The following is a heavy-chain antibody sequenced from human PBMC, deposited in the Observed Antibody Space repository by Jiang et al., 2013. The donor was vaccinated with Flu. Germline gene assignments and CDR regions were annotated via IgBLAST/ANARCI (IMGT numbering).Heavy chain of an antibody. D-gene: IGHD3-22*01. V-gene: IGHV4-34*01. J-gene: IGHJ3*02. CDR2: ISHSGST. Sequence: LLKPSETLSLTCAVYGGSFSGYSWSWIRQPPGKGLEWIGEISHSGSTNYNPSLKSRVTISVDTSKSQFSLKLTSVTAADTAVYYCASPDSSGYYSGSFDI. CDR1: GGSFSGYS. CDR3: ASPDSSGYYSGSFDI.